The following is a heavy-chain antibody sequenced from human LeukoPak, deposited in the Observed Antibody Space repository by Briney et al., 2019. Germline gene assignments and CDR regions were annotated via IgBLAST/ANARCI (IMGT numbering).Heavy chain of an antibody. V-gene: IGHV4-59*01. CDR2: IYYSGST. CDR3: ARGVAVAGINGMDV. J-gene: IGHJ6*02. CDR1: GGSISSYY. D-gene: IGHD6-19*01. Sequence: PSETLSLTCTVSGGSISSYYWSWIRQPPGKGLEWIGYIYYSGSTNYNPSLKSRVTISEDTSKNQFSLKLSSVTAADTAVYYCARGVAVAGINGMDVWGQGTTVTVSS.